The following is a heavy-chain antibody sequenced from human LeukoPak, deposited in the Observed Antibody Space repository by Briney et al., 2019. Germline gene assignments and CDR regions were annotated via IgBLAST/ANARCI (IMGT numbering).Heavy chain of an antibody. CDR1: GGSISSYY. D-gene: IGHD2-2*01. Sequence: SETLSLTCTVSGGSISSYYWSWIRQPPGKGLEWIGYIYYSGSTNYNPSLKSRVTISVDTSKNQFSLKLSSVTAADTAVYYCASTVVPAAMLNFDYWGQGTLVTVSS. CDR2: IYYSGST. CDR3: ASTVVPAAMLNFDY. J-gene: IGHJ4*02. V-gene: IGHV4-59*08.